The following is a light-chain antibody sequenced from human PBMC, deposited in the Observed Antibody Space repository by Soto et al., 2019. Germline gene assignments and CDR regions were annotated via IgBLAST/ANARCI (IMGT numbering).Light chain of an antibody. CDR2: GAV. Sequence: EIVLTQSPGTLSLSPGERVTLSCRASQSVTSNYLAWYQQKPGQAPRLLIYGAVNRATGIPDRFSGSGSGTDFTLTISRLEPEDFAVYYCQQYGSSPRAFGQGTKVDIK. CDR3: QQYGSSPRA. V-gene: IGKV3-20*01. CDR1: QSVTSNY. J-gene: IGKJ1*01.